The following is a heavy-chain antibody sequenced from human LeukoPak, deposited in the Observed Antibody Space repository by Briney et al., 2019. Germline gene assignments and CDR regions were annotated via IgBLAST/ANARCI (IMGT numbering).Heavy chain of an antibody. V-gene: IGHV3-48*04. D-gene: IGHD3-22*01. CDR3: ARDVGSTDSSGYYDY. CDR2: ISSSSSTI. CDR1: GFTFSSYS. J-gene: IGHJ4*02. Sequence: PGGSLRLSCAASGFTFSSYSMNWVRQAPGKGLEWVSYISSSSSTIYYADSVKGRFTISRDNAKNSLYLQMNSLRAEDTAVYYCARDVGSTDSSGYYDYWGQGTLVTVSS.